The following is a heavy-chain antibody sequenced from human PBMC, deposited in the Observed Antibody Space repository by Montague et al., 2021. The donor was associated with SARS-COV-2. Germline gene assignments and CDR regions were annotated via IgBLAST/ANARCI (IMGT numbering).Heavy chain of an antibody. CDR2: ISWNSGSR. D-gene: IGHD3-10*01. J-gene: IGHJ3*02. CDR3: AKDYYFGAFDI. V-gene: IGHV3-9*01. Sequence: SLRLSCAASGFTFGDYAMHWVRQTPGKGLEWVSGISWNSGSRGYADSVKGRFTIYRDNAKNPLYLQMNSLRTEDTAFYYCAKDYYFGAFDIWGQGTMVTVSS. CDR1: GFTFGDYA.